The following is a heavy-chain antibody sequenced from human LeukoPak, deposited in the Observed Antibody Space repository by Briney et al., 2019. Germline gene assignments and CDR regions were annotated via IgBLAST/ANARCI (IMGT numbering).Heavy chain of an antibody. CDR3: AREGYGDYHI. CDR2: INQDGSEK. CDR1: GLPFSNHW. V-gene: IGHV3-7*01. Sequence: GGSLRLSCAVSGLPFSNHWMTWVRQAPGKGLERAANINQDGSEKYYVDSVKGRFSISRDNAKSSLYLQMNGLRVEDTAMYFCAREGYGDYHIWGQGTIVTVSS. D-gene: IGHD4-17*01. J-gene: IGHJ3*02.